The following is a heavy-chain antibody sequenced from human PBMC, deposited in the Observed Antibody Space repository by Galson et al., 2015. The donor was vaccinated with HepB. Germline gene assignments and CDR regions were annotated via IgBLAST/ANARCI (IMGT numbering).Heavy chain of an antibody. J-gene: IGHJ4*02. CDR3: ARGVMYILGSPCDH. D-gene: IGHD2-8*02. Sequence: SVKVSCKASGGDFGNYAINWVRQAPGQGLEWLGGISPIFGSLKNAQKFQDRLSITADLFTRTAYMELNGLRSDDTAVYYCARGVMYILGSPCDHWGQGTLVTVSS. CDR2: ISPIFGSL. CDR1: GGDFGNYA. V-gene: IGHV1-69*13.